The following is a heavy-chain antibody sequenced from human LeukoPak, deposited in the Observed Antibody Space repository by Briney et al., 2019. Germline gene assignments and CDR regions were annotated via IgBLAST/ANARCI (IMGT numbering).Heavy chain of an antibody. J-gene: IGHJ4*02. CDR2: INAGNGYT. CDR3: ARVGSVVPLDY. CDR1: GYTFTSYP. V-gene: IGHV1-3*01. D-gene: IGHD4-23*01. Sequence: ASVKVSCKASGYTFTSYPIHWVRQAPGQGLEWMGWINAGNGYTKYSQKFQGRLNTTRDTSASTAYMELSSLRSEDTAVYYCARVGSVVPLDYWGQGTLVTVSS.